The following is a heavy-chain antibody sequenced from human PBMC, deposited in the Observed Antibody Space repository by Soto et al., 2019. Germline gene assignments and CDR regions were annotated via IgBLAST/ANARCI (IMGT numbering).Heavy chain of an antibody. Sequence: QLQLQESGPGLVRPSETLSVTCIVSDTSIIRSTYYWVWIRQPPRKGLEWIGSISYDGSTYFNPSLKARLARSVDTSKTQISLNLRSVTAADTAVYYCARADGDSTYYYYGLDVWGQGTTVIVSS. J-gene: IGHJ6*02. CDR1: DTSIIRSTYY. D-gene: IGHD4-17*01. CDR3: ARADGDSTYYYYGLDV. CDR2: ISYDGST. V-gene: IGHV4-39*01.